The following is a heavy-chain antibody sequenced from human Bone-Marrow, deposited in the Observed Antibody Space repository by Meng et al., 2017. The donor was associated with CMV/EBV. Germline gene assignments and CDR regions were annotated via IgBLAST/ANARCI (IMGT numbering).Heavy chain of an antibody. J-gene: IGHJ6*02. CDR1: GFTFSNYD. CDR3: ARDGRAPYGSGSYYYYYYGMDV. CDR2: TGTTGDT. Sequence: GGSLRLSCATCGFTFSNYDMHWVRQVTGKGLEWVSGTGTTGDTYYPGSVKGQFTISRENAKNSLYLQMDSLRAGDTAVYYCARDGRAPYGSGSYYYYYYGMDVWGQGTTVTVSS. D-gene: IGHD3-10*01. V-gene: IGHV3-13*03.